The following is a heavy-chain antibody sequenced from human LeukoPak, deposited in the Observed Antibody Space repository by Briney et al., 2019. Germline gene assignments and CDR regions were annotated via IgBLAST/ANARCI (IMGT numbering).Heavy chain of an antibody. V-gene: IGHV3-23*01. J-gene: IGHJ4*02. CDR2: ISGSGGST. CDR1: GGSISSSSYY. D-gene: IGHD4-23*01. Sequence: ETLSLTCTVSGGSISSSSYYWGWIRQPPGKGLEWVSAISGSGGSTYYADSVKGRFTISRDNSKNTLYLQMNSLRAEDTAVYYCAKDSGLGGQWLLRYYFDYWGQGTLVTVSS. CDR3: AKDSGLGGQWLLRYYFDY.